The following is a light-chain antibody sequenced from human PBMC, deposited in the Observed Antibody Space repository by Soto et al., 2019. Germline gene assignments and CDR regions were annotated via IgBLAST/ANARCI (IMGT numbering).Light chain of an antibody. J-gene: IGLJ1*01. CDR3: AAWDGSLSGYV. V-gene: IGLV1-44*01. CDR1: SSNIGRNT. CDR2: SNY. Sequence: QSVLTQAPSASGTPGQRVSISCSGSSSNIGRNTVNWYQQLPGTAPKLLIYSNYHRPSGVPDRFSGSKSGTSASLAISGLQSEDEADYYCAAWDGSLSGYVFGTGTKVTVL.